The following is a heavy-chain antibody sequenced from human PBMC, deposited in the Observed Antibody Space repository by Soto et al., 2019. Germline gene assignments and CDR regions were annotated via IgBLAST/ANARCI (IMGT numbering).Heavy chain of an antibody. D-gene: IGHD1-26*01. Sequence: PLVQSGAEVKKPGASVKVSCKASGYSFTNYDISWVRQAPGQGLEWMAWISAHNGNTHYAEKFQGRVSTSTDTSTSTAYMEVRTLKTDDTAVYYCARGLLAYFGMDVWGRGTTVTVSP. CDR1: GYSFTNYD. J-gene: IGHJ6*01. CDR3: ARGLLAYFGMDV. CDR2: ISAHNGNT. V-gene: IGHV1-18*01.